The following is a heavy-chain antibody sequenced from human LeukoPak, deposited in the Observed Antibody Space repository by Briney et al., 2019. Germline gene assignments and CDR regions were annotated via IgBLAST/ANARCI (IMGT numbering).Heavy chain of an antibody. Sequence: SETLSLTCAVSGGSISSNNWWSWVRQPPGKGLEWIGEIYHTGSANYNPSLKSRVTISVDKSKNQLSLKMSSVTAADTAVYYCARDVGARLSGFWGQGTLVTVSS. CDR2: IYHTGSA. CDR1: GGSISSNNW. CDR3: ARDVGARLSGF. V-gene: IGHV4-4*02. J-gene: IGHJ4*02. D-gene: IGHD6-6*01.